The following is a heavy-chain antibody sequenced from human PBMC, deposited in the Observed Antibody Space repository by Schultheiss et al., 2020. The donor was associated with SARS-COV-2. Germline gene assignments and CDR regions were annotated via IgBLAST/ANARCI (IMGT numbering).Heavy chain of an antibody. CDR3: ARNDPGIAAAGSEGDY. J-gene: IGHJ4*02. CDR2: ISSSSSYI. CDR1: GFTVSSNY. V-gene: IGHV3-21*01. D-gene: IGHD6-13*01. Sequence: GESLKISCAASGFTVSSNYMSWVRQAPGKGLEWVSSISSSSSYIYYADSVKGRFTISRDNSKNTLYLQMNSLRAEDTAVYYCARNDPGIAAAGSEGDYWGQGTLVTVSS.